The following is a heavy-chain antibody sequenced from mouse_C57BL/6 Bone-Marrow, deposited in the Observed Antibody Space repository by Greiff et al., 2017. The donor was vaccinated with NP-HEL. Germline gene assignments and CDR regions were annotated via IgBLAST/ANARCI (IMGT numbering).Heavy chain of an antibody. V-gene: IGHV5-2*01. CDR3: ARRKGYYDGYPDY. CDR1: EYEFPSHD. D-gene: IGHD2-3*01. Sequence: DVHLVESGGGLVQPGESLKLSCESNEYEFPSHDMSWVRKTPEKRLELVAAINSDGGSTYYPDTMERRFIISRDNTKKTLYLQMSSLRSEDTALYYCARRKGYYDGYPDYWGQGTTLTVSS. CDR2: INSDGGST. J-gene: IGHJ2*01.